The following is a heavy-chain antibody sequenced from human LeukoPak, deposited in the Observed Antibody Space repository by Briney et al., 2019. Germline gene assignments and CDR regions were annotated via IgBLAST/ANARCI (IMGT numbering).Heavy chain of an antibody. CDR1: GDSVSSNSAA. CDR2: TYYRSKWYN. J-gene: IGHJ3*02. Sequence: SQTLSLTCAISGDSVSSNSAAWNWIRQSPSRGLEWLGRTYYRSKWYNDYAVSVKSRITINPDTSKNQLSLQLNSVTPEDTAVYYCARAAIAVAGTADAFDIWGQGTMVTVSS. D-gene: IGHD6-19*01. V-gene: IGHV6-1*01. CDR3: ARAAIAVAGTADAFDI.